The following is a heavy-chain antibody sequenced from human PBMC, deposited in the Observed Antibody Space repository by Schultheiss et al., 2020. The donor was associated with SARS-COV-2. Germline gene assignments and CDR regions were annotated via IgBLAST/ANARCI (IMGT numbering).Heavy chain of an antibody. Sequence: GESLKISCKGSGYSFTSYWIGWVRQMPGKGLEWMGIIYPGDSYTTYNPSFQGHVTLSADKSITTAYLQWSSLEASDTAIYYCARHGTPHIAAAGPFDYWGQGTLVTVSS. CDR2: IYPGDSYT. CDR3: ARHGTPHIAAAGPFDY. CDR1: GYSFTSYW. V-gene: IGHV5-51*01. D-gene: IGHD6-25*01. J-gene: IGHJ4*02.